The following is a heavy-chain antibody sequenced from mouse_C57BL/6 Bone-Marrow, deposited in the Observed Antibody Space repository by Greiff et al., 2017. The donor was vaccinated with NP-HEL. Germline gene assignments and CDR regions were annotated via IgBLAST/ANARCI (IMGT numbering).Heavy chain of an antibody. V-gene: IGHV1-74*01. CDR3: ATAYYSNSGLAY. CDR1: GYTFTSYW. J-gene: IGHJ3*01. Sequence: QVQLKQPGAELVKPGASVKVSCKASGYTFTSYWMHWVKQRPGQGLEWIGRIHPSDSDTNYNQKFKGKATLTVDKSSSTAYMQLSSLTSEDSAVYYCATAYYSNSGLAYWGQGTLVTVSA. D-gene: IGHD2-5*01. CDR2: IHPSDSDT.